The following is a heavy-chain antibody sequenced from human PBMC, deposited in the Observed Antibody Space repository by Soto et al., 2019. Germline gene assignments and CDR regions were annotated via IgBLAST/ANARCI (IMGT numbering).Heavy chain of an antibody. J-gene: IGHJ4*02. CDR1: GGSISSGGYS. V-gene: IGHV4-30-2*01. CDR2: IYHSGST. CDR3: ARADPRRDGLHFDY. Sequence: PSETLSLTCAVSGGSISSGGYSWSWIRQPPGKGLEWIGYIYHSGSTYYNPSLKSRVTISVDRSKNQFSLKLSSVTAADTAVYYCARADPRRDGLHFDYWGQGTLVTVSS.